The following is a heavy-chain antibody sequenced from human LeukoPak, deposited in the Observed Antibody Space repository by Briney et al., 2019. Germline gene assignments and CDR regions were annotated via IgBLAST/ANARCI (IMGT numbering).Heavy chain of an antibody. Sequence: SETLSLTCTVSGGSISSSSYYWGWLRQPPGTGLEWIGSIYYSGSTYYNPSLKSRVTISVDTSKNQFSLKLSSVTAADTAVYYCARHPRYCSGGSCYLDYWGQGTLVTVSS. D-gene: IGHD2-15*01. CDR3: ARHPRYCSGGSCYLDY. CDR1: GGSISSSSYY. J-gene: IGHJ4*02. CDR2: IYYSGST. V-gene: IGHV4-39*01.